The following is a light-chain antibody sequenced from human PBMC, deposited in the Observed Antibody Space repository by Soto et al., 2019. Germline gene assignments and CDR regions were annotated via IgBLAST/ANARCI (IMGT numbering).Light chain of an antibody. CDR2: RNN. Sequence: QSVLTQPPSASGTPGQRVTVSCSGSRSNIGSNYVYWYQQVPGTAPKLLIYRNNQRPSGVPDRFSGSKSGTSASLAISGLRSEDEADYYCAAWDDSLRGLVFGTGTKVTVL. CDR3: AAWDDSLRGLV. V-gene: IGLV1-47*01. J-gene: IGLJ1*01. CDR1: RSNIGSNY.